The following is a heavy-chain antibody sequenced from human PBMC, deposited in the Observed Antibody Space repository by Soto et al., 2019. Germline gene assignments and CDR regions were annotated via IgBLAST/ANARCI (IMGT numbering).Heavy chain of an antibody. D-gene: IGHD3-3*01. Sequence: GGSLRLSCAASGFTFSSYAMHWVRQAPGKGLEWVAVISYDGSNKYYADSVKGRFTISRDNSKNTLYLQMNSLRAEDTAVYYCARDGVPTIFGVVNPRYYYYYGMDVWGHGTTVTVSS. CDR2: ISYDGSNK. CDR1: GFTFSSYA. CDR3: ARDGVPTIFGVVNPRYYYYYGMDV. J-gene: IGHJ6*02. V-gene: IGHV3-30-3*01.